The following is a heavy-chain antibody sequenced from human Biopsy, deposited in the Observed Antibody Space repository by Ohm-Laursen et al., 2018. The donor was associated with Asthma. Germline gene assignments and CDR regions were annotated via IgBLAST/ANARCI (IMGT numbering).Heavy chain of an antibody. Sequence: GASVKVSCKAPGGTSSNFAISWVRQAPGQGLEWLGGIMTVFGTTNYAQKFQGRVTITADESPSTAYMEVTSLRSEDTAIYYCARCQVGYSSGWSLLLKKIYYSGMDVWGQGTAVTVSS. J-gene: IGHJ6*02. CDR3: ARCQVGYSSGWSLLLKKIYYSGMDV. CDR1: GGTSSNFA. V-gene: IGHV1-69*13. D-gene: IGHD6-19*01. CDR2: IMTVFGTT.